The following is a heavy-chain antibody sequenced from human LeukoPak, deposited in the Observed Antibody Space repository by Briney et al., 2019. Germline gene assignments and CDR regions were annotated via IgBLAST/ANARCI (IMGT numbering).Heavy chain of an antibody. CDR1: GFTFSAYW. CDR3: AREGMYSSGWYTY. D-gene: IGHD6-19*01. J-gene: IGHJ4*02. Sequence: GGSLRLSCAASGFTFSAYWMQWVRQAPGKGLVWVSRIRGDGSITVYADSVKGRFTISRDNAKNSLYLQMNSLRAGDTAVYYCAREGMYSSGWYTYWGQGTLVTVSS. V-gene: IGHV3-74*01. CDR2: IRGDGSIT.